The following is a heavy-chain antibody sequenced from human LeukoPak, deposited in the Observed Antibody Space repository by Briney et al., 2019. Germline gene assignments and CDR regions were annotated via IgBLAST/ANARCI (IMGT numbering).Heavy chain of an antibody. CDR2: IWYDGSNK. Sequence: GRSLRLSCAASGFTFSSYGMHWVRQAPGKGLEWVAVIWYDGSNKYYADSVKGRFTISRDNSKNTLYLQMNSLRAEDTAVYYCARVANLYGLDYWGQGTLVTVSS. D-gene: IGHD4-17*01. V-gene: IGHV3-33*01. CDR3: ARVANLYGLDY. CDR1: GFTFSSYG. J-gene: IGHJ4*02.